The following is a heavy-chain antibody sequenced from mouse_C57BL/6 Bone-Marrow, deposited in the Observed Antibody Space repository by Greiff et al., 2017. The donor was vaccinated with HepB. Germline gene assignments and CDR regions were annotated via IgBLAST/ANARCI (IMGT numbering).Heavy chain of an antibody. D-gene: IGHD2-1*01. CDR1: GYTFTSYW. V-gene: IGHV1-64*01. CDR3: ARGSYYGNTFDY. CDR2: IHPNSGST. J-gene: IGHJ2*01. Sequence: QVQLQQPGAELVKPGASVKLSCKASGYTFTSYWMHWVKQRPGQGLEWIGMIHPNSGSTNYNEKFKSKATLTVDKSSSTAYMQLSSLTSEDSAVYYCARGSYYGNTFDYWGQGTTLTVSS.